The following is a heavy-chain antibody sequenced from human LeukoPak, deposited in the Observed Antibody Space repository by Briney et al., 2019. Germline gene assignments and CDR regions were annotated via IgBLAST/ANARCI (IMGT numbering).Heavy chain of an antibody. J-gene: IGHJ4*02. Sequence: SETLSLTCIVSGVSLNSHYWTWIRQSPGKGLEWLGHIYYTGTTNYNPSLKSRVTISVDTSKNQFSLKLSSVTAADTAVYYCARVTRYYDSSAAFDYWGQGTLVTVSS. D-gene: IGHD3-22*01. V-gene: IGHV4-59*11. CDR2: IYYTGTT. CDR1: GVSLNSHY. CDR3: ARVTRYYDSSAAFDY.